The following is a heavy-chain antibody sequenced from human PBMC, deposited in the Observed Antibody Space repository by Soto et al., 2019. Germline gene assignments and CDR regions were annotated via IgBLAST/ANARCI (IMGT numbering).Heavy chain of an antibody. V-gene: IGHV4-34*01. CDR2: INHSGST. CDR3: ARTRFLEWLLRPIWFDP. CDR1: GGSFSGYY. J-gene: IGHJ5*02. Sequence: SETLSLTCAVYGGSFSGYYWSWIRQPPGKGLEWIGEINHSGSTNYNPSLKSRVTISVDTSKNQFSLKLSSVTAADTAVYYCARTRFLEWLLRPIWFDPWGQGTLVTVSS. D-gene: IGHD3-3*01.